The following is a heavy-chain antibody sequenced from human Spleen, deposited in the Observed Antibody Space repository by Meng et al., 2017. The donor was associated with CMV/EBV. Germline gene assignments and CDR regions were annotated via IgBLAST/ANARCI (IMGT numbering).Heavy chain of an antibody. Sequence: GGSLRLSCAASGFTFSSYGMHWVRQAPGKGLEWVAFIRYDGSNKYYADSVKGRFTISRDNSKNTLYLQMNSLRAEDTAMYYCARDDDIAVAGIDYWGQGTLVTVSS. CDR2: IRYDGSNK. V-gene: IGHV3-30*02. CDR3: ARDDDIAVAGIDY. CDR1: GFTFSSYG. J-gene: IGHJ4*02. D-gene: IGHD6-19*01.